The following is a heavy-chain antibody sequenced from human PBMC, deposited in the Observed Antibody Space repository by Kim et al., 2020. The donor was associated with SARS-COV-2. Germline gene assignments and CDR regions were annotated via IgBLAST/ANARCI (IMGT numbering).Heavy chain of an antibody. Sequence: VSLKSRITINPDTSKNQFSLQLNSVTPEDTAVYYCALTMVRGALRGVDVWGQGTTVTVSS. J-gene: IGHJ6*02. V-gene: IGHV6-1*01. CDR3: ALTMVRGALRGVDV. D-gene: IGHD3-10*01.